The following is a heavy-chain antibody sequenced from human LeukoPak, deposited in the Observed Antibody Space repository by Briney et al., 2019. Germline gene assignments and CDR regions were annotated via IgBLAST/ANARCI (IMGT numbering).Heavy chain of an antibody. Sequence: SETLSLTCAVYGGSFNGYYWSWIRQPPGKGLEWIGGINHSGSTNYNPSLKSRVTISVDTSKNQFSLKLSSVTAADTAVYYCARGYSSSWLTFDYWGQGTLVTVSS. CDR2: INHSGST. CDR1: GGSFNGYY. V-gene: IGHV4-34*01. CDR3: ARGYSSSWLTFDY. D-gene: IGHD6-13*01. J-gene: IGHJ4*02.